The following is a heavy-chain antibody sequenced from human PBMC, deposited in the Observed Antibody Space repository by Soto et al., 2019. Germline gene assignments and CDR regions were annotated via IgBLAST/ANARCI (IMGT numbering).Heavy chain of an antibody. V-gene: IGHV3-23*01. CDR1: GFTFSSYA. CDR3: AKDGPAPYYYDSSGYYHDY. CDR2: ISGSGGST. J-gene: IGHJ4*02. D-gene: IGHD3-22*01. Sequence: GGSLRLSCAASGFTFSSYAMSWVRQAPGKGLEWVSAISGSGGSTYYADSVKGRLTISRDNSKNTLYLQMNSLRAEDTAVYYCAKDGPAPYYYDSSGYYHDYWGQGTLVTVSS.